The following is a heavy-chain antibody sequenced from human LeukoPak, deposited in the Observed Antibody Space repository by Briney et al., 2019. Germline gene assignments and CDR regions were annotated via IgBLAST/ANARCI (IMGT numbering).Heavy chain of an antibody. Sequence: GGSLRLSCAASGFTFSTYAMSWVRQAPGKGLEWVSDFSGSGGSTYYADSVKGRFTISRDNSKNTLYLQMNSLRAEDTAVYYCAKSDPLSGMGVWGQGTTVTVSS. V-gene: IGHV3-23*01. CDR3: AKSDPLSGMGV. CDR1: GFTFSTYA. CDR2: FSGSGGST. J-gene: IGHJ6*02.